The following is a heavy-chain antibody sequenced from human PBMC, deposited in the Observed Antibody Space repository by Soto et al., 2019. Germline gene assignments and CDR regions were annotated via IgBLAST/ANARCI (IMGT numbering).Heavy chain of an antibody. CDR3: ARDDNYADNGLDN. CDR1: GFSFSTHG. D-gene: IGHD4-17*01. J-gene: IGHJ4*02. CDR2: IVNDGSEQ. V-gene: IGHV3-33*01. Sequence: QVQLVESGGGVVRPGRSLRLSCAATGFSFSTHGMHWVRQAPGKGLEWVAVIVNDGSEQDYSDSVKGRFTISRDNSKNTLYLQMNNLRTEDTAVYYCARDDNYADNGLDNWGQGILFTVSS.